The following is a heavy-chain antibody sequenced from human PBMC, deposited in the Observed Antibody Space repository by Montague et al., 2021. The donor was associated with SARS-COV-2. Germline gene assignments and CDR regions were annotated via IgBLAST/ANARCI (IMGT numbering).Heavy chain of an antibody. CDR2: IWYDGSNQ. CDR3: AREYSAPRWFGEYNRYGMDV. Sequence: SLRLSCAASGFTFSSYDMHWVRQAPGKGLEWVAVIWYDGSNQYYGDSVKGRFTIPRDNSKNTLYLQMNSLRAEDTAVYYCAREYSAPRWFGEYNRYGMDVWGQGTTATVSS. J-gene: IGHJ6*02. V-gene: IGHV3-33*08. D-gene: IGHD3-10*01. CDR1: GFTFSSYD.